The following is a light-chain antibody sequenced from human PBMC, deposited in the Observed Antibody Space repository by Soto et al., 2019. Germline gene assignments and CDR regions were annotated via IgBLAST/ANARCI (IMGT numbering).Light chain of an antibody. J-gene: IGLJ7*01. V-gene: IGLV1-40*01. CDR2: GNS. CDR1: SSNIGAGYD. Sequence: QSVLTQPPSVSGAPGQRVTISCTGNSSNIGAGYDVHWYQQLPGTAPKLLIYGNSNRPSGVPDRFSGSKSGTSASLAITGLQAEDEADYYCQSYDSSLSGAVFGGSTQLTVL. CDR3: QSYDSSLSGAV.